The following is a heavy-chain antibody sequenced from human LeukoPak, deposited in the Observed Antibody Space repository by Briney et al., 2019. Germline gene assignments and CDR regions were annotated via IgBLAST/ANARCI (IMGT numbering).Heavy chain of an antibody. CDR1: GGSISLHY. D-gene: IGHD3-22*01. Sequence: SETLSLTCTVSGGSISLHYWNWIRQPPGKGLEWIGYTYNSGNTNYNPSLKSRVTISVDTSKNQFSLRLSSVTAADTAMYYCARSSGTLPYFNYWGQGTLVPVSS. CDR3: ARSSGTLPYFNY. V-gene: IGHV4-59*08. CDR2: TYNSGNT. J-gene: IGHJ4*02.